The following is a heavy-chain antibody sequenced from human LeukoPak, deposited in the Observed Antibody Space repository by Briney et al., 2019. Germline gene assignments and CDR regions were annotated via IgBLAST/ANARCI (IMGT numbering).Heavy chain of an antibody. CDR1: GGSISSGGYY. Sequence: PSETLSLTCTVSGGSISSGGYYWSWIRQHPGKGLEWIGYIYYSGSTYYNPSLKSRVTISVDTSKNQFSLNLSSVTAADTAVYYCARGRWGSSYGSYWGQGTLVTVS. CDR2: IYYSGST. J-gene: IGHJ4*02. V-gene: IGHV4-31*03. D-gene: IGHD5-18*01. CDR3: ARGRWGSSYGSY.